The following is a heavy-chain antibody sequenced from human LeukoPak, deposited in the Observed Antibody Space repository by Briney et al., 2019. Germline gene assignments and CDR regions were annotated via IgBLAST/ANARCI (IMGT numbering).Heavy chain of an antibody. V-gene: IGHV1-46*01. CDR1: GYTFTSHY. CDR3: ARGYSITMVRGQYYMDV. CDR2: INPSGGST. D-gene: IGHD3-10*01. J-gene: IGHJ6*03. Sequence: ASVKVSCKASGYTFTSHYMHWVRQAPGQGLEWMGLINPSGGSTSYAQKFQGRVTMTRDMSTSTVYMELSSLRSEDTAVYYCARGYSITMVRGQYYMDVWGKGTTVTISS.